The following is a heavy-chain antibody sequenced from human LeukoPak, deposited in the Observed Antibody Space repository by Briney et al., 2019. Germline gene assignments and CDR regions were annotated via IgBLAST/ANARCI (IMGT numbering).Heavy chain of an antibody. V-gene: IGHV3-15*01. D-gene: IGHD3-3*01. CDR2: IKSKTDGGTT. CDR3: TTATLYYDFWSGYYNSLYPPSEYFQH. J-gene: IGHJ1*01. CDR1: GFTFSNAW. Sequence: PGGSLRLSCAASGFTFSNAWMSWVRQAPGKGLEWVGRIKSKTDGGTTDYAAPVKGRFTISRDDSKNTLYLQMNSLKTEDTAVYYCTTATLYYDFWSGYYNSLYPPSEYFQHWGQGTLVTVSS.